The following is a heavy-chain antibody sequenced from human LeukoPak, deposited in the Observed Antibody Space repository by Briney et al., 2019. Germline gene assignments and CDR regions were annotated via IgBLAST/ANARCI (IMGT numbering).Heavy chain of an antibody. CDR2: INHSGST. CDR3: ARQNFYRYCRSTSCYRPYYYYMDV. Sequence: SETLSLTCAVYGGSFSGYYWSWIRQPPGKGLEWIGEINHSGSTNYNPSLKSRVTISVDTSKNQFSLKLSSVTAADTTVYYCARQNFYRYCRSTSCYRPYYYYMDVWGKGTTVTISS. V-gene: IGHV4-34*01. D-gene: IGHD2-2*01. J-gene: IGHJ6*03. CDR1: GGSFSGYY.